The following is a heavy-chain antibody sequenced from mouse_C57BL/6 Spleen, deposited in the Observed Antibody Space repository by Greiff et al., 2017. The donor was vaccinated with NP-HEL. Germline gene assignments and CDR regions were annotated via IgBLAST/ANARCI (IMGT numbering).Heavy chain of an antibody. CDR1: GFNIKDYY. Sequence: VQLQQSGAELVKPGASVKLSCTASGFNIKDYYMHWVKQRTEQGLEWIGRIDPEDGETKYVPKFQGKATITADTSSNTAYLQLSSLTSEDTAVYYCARDYSNLFAYWGQGTLVTVSA. CDR2: IDPEDGET. V-gene: IGHV14-2*01. J-gene: IGHJ3*01. CDR3: ARDYSNLFAY. D-gene: IGHD2-5*01.